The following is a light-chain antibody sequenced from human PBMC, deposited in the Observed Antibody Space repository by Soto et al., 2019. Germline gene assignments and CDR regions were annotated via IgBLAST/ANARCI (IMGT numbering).Light chain of an antibody. CDR2: LEGSGSY. J-gene: IGLJ3*02. CDR3: ETWDSNTHV. CDR1: SGHSSYI. Sequence: QSVLTQSSSASASLGSSVKLTCTLSSGHSSYIIAWHQQQPGKAPRYLMKLEGSGSYNEGSGVPDRFSGSSSGADRYLTISIRHFEDDADYYGETWDSNTHVLGGGTKLTVL. V-gene: IGLV4-60*02.